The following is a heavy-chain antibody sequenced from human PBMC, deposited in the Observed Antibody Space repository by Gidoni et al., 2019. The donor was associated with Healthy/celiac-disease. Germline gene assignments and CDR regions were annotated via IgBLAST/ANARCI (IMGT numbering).Heavy chain of an antibody. CDR2: IWYDGSNK. D-gene: IGHD2-21*01. V-gene: IGHV3-33*01. J-gene: IGHJ6*02. CDR3: AREQHPQDYYYYYGMDV. Sequence: VQLLESGGGVVQPGRSLRLSFAAPGFTFSSYGMHWVRQAPGKGLEWVAVIWYDGSNKYYADSVKGRFTISRDNSKNTLYLQMNSLRAEDTAVYYCAREQHPQDYYYYYGMDVWGQGTTVTVSS. CDR1: GFTFSSYG.